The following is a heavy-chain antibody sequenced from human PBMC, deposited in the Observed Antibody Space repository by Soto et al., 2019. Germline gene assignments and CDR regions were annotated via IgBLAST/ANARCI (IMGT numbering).Heavy chain of an antibody. Sequence: EVQLVETGGGLIQPGGSLRLSCAASGFTVSSNYMSWVRQAPGKGLEWVSVIYSGGSTYYADSVKGRFTISRDNSKNTLYLKMNTLRAEDTAVYYCAREIVVVMGYGMDVWGQGTTVTVSS. CDR3: AREIVVVMGYGMDV. CDR1: GFTVSSNY. D-gene: IGHD3-22*01. V-gene: IGHV3-53*02. CDR2: IYSGGST. J-gene: IGHJ6*02.